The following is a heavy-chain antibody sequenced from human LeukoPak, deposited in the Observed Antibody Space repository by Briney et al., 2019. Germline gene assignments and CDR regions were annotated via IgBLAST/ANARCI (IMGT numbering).Heavy chain of an antibody. V-gene: IGHV3-23*01. CDR2: IRGGGDTS. D-gene: IGHD6-13*01. J-gene: IGHJ5*02. Sequence: PGGSLRLSCAASGFTFSSYAMNWVRQAPGKGLEWVSCIRGGGDTSYYADSVKGRFTISRDNSKNTLYLQMNSLRAEDTAVYYCAKDRYSSRVNCFDTWGQGTLVTVSS. CDR1: GFTFSSYA. CDR3: AKDRYSSRVNCFDT.